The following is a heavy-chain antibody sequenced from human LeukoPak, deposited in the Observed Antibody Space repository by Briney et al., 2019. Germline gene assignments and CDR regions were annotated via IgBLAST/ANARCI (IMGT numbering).Heavy chain of an antibody. CDR3: ARGGWYPESFQH. CDR1: GGSISSYY. V-gene: IGHV4-59*01. J-gene: IGHJ1*01. D-gene: IGHD6-19*01. CDR2: ISYSGIT. Sequence: SETLSLTCTVSGGSISSYYWSWIRQPPGKGLEWIGYISYSGITNYNPSLKSRVTISVDTSENQFSLKLSSVTAADTAVYYCARGGWYPESFQHWGQGALVTVSS.